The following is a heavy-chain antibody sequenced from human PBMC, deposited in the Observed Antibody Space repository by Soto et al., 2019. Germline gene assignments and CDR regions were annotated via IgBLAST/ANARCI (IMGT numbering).Heavy chain of an antibody. D-gene: IGHD6-25*01. CDR2: IYHSGST. V-gene: IGHV4-30-2*01. CDR3: ATLGGYPFGTAAFAS. J-gene: IGHJ4*02. Sequence: SETLSLTCTVSGGSISSGGYSWSWIRQPPGKGLEWIGYIYHSGSTYYNPSLKSRVTISVDRSKNQFSLKLSSVTAEDTAVYYCATLGGYPFGTAAFASWGPGPLVTVS. CDR1: GGSISSGGYS.